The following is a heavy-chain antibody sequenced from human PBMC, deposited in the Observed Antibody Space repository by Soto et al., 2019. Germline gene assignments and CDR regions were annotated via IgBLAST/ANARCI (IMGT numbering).Heavy chain of an antibody. CDR2: VSGDGSTT. CDR3: ARDHGGWFFDL. V-gene: IGHV3-48*03. CDR1: GFSFSDFE. D-gene: IGHD2-15*01. J-gene: IGHJ2*01. Sequence: EVQVVESGGGQVQPGESLRLTCIASGFSFSDFEMNWVRQAPGKGLEWVSYVSGDGSTTYYADSVKGRFSISRDNAKNSPYLHTSSLRTEDTALYYSARDHGGWFFDLWGRGALVTVSS.